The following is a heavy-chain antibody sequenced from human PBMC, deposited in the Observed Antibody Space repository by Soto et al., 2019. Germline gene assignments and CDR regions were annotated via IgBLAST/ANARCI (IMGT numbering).Heavy chain of an antibody. CDR3: ARDRSWEYSCGPGKNYYYYMDV. J-gene: IGHJ6*03. CDR1: GGTFSSYT. Sequence: QVQLVQSGAEVKKPGSSVKVSCKASGGTFSSYTISWVRQAPGQGLEWMGRIIPILGIANYAPKFQGRVTITADKSTSTAYMELSSLRSEDTAVYYCARDRSWEYSCGPGKNYYYYMDVWGKGTTVTVSS. CDR2: IIPILGIA. V-gene: IGHV1-69*08. D-gene: IGHD5-18*01.